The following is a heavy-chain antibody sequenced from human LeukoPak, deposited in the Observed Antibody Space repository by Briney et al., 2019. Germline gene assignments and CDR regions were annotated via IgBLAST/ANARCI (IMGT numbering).Heavy chain of an antibody. Sequence: ASVKVSCKVSGYTLTELSMHWVRQAPGKGLEWMGGFDPEDGETIYAQKFQGRVTMTEDTSTDTAYMELSSLRSEDTAVYYCATQGENILTGSSYYYYGMDVWGQGTTVTVSS. V-gene: IGHV1-24*01. D-gene: IGHD3-9*01. CDR1: GYTLTELS. CDR2: FDPEDGET. CDR3: ATQGENILTGSSYYYYGMDV. J-gene: IGHJ6*02.